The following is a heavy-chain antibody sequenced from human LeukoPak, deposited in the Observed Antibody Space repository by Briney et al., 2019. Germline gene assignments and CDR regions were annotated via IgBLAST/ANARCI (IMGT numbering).Heavy chain of an antibody. J-gene: IGHJ3*02. CDR3: ARSGSDAFDI. V-gene: IGHV1-2*02. Sequence: GASVKVSCKASGYTFSGYYMHWVRQAPGQGHEWMGWIYPNSGDTKYAQKFQGRVTVTRDMSISTAFMEVSRLTSDDTAVYYCARSGSDAFDIWGQGTMVTVSS. CDR2: IYPNSGDT. CDR1: GYTFSGYY. D-gene: IGHD1-26*01.